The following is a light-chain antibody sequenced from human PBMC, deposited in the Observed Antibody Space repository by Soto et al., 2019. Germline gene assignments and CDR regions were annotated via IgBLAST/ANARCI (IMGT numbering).Light chain of an antibody. V-gene: IGKV1-5*01. CDR2: DAS. Sequence: DIQMTQSPSTLSAFVGDTVTITCRASQSISHWLAWYQQRPGRAPKLLIYDASSLESGVPSRFSGSGSGTEFTLTISSLQPDDFAVYYCQQRAGSSTFGQGTRLEIK. CDR3: QQRAGSST. CDR1: QSISHW. J-gene: IGKJ5*01.